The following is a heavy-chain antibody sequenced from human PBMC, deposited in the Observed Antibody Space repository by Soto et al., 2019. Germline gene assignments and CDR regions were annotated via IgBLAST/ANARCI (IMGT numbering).Heavy chain of an antibody. D-gene: IGHD2-21*01. CDR3: ANRALSYAGEFDN. Sequence: EVQLSESGGGLVQPGGSLRLSCAASGFTFSSYSMGWVRQAPGKGLEWVSAISGRDDSTYHADSVRGRFTISRDNPKNTLYLQMSSLRAEATAIYYCANRALSYAGEFDNWGQGTLVTVSS. V-gene: IGHV3-23*01. CDR2: ISGRDDST. J-gene: IGHJ4*02. CDR1: GFTFSSYS.